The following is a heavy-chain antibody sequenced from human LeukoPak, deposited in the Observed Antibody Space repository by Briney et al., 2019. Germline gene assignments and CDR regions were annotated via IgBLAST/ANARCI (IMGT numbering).Heavy chain of an antibody. CDR1: GGSISSSSYY. Sequence: SETLSLTCTVSGGSISSSSYYWGWIRQPPGKGLEWIGSIYYSGRTYYNPSLKSRVTISVDTSKNQFSLKLRSVTAADTAVYYCARVVGLTGYSSTWYSGHYYYMDVWGRGTTVTVSS. D-gene: IGHD6-13*01. V-gene: IGHV4-39*07. CDR2: IYYSGRT. CDR3: ARVVGLTGYSSTWYSGHYYYMDV. J-gene: IGHJ6*03.